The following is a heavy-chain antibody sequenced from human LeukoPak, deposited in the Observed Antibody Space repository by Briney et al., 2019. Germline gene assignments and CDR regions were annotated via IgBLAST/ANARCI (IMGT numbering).Heavy chain of an antibody. CDR1: GGLMSRYY. D-gene: IGHD6-13*01. Sequence: SETLTLTCTVSGGLMSRYYWSWIRQPPGKGLEWIGYIYYSGSTNYNPSLKSRVTISVDTSKNQFSLKLSSVTAADTAVYYCASSSSFQGCPYYFDYWGRGTLVTVSS. V-gene: IGHV4-59*01. CDR3: ASSSSFQGCPYYFDY. CDR2: IYYSGST. J-gene: IGHJ4*02.